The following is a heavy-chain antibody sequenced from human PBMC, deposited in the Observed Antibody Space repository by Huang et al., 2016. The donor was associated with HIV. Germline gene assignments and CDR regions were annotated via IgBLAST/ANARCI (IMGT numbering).Heavy chain of an antibody. Sequence: EVLLVQSGAELKEPGESLKISCKASGYGFSSYWIGWVRQKPGKGLGWMGFIYPRDSETKSSPPFDGQVTISADKSTRTAYLQWESLKAPDTAIYFCARQVDGFRSHFDFWGQGTLVSVSS. CDR1: GYGFSSYW. CDR3: ARQVDGFRSHFDF. CDR2: IYPRDSET. D-gene: IGHD5-18*01. V-gene: IGHV5-51*01. J-gene: IGHJ4*02.